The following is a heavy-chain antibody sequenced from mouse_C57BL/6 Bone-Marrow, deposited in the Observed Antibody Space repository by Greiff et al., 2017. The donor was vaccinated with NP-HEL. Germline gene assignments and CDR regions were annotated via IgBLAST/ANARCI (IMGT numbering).Heavy chain of an antibody. CDR1: GFTFSDYY. J-gene: IGHJ1*03. V-gene: IGHV5-16*01. D-gene: IGHD1-1*01. Sequence: EVKLMESEGGLVQPGSSMKLSCTASGFTFSDYYMAWVRQVPEKGLEWVANINYDGSSTYYLDSLKSRFIISRDNAKNILYLQMSSLKSEDTATYYCARARVTTVVALYWYFDVWGTGTTVTVSS. CDR3: ARARVTTVVALYWYFDV. CDR2: INYDGSST.